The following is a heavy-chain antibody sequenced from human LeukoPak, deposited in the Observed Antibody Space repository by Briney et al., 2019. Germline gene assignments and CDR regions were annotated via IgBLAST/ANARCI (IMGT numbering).Heavy chain of an antibody. CDR3: ARVDCSSTSCHIAFDY. CDR1: GFTFSSYW. D-gene: IGHD2-2*01. J-gene: IGHJ4*02. CDR2: INRDGSEK. V-gene: IGHV3-7*05. Sequence: GGSLRLSCAASGFTFSSYWMTWVRQAPGKGLEWVANINRDGSEKYLVDSVKGRFAISRDNAKNSLYLQMNSLRAEDTAVYYCARVDCSSTSCHIAFDYWGQGTLVTVSS.